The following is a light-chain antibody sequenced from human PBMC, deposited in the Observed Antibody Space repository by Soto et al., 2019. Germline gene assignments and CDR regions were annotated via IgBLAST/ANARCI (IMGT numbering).Light chain of an antibody. CDR2: DNN. CDR1: SSNIGNNY. J-gene: IGLJ1*01. CDR3: GTWDSSLSAYV. Sequence: QSVLTQPPSVSAAPGQKVIISCSGSSSNIGNNYLSWYQRLPGTAPKLLIYDNNRRPSGIPDRFSGSKSGTSATLVITGLQTGDEADYYCGTWDSSLSAYVFGTGTKLTVL. V-gene: IGLV1-51*01.